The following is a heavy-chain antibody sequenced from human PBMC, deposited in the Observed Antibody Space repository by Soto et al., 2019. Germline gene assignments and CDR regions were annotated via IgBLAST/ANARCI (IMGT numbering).Heavy chain of an antibody. J-gene: IGHJ6*02. V-gene: IGHV5-10-1*01. Sequence: EXLKICCKGSGYXFTSYWLSWVRQMPGKGLEWMGRIDPSDSYNNYSPSFQGHVTISAYKSISTSYLQWSSLKDSDTAMYYCARHHIVVGASSEYGMDVWGQGTTGTVS. CDR3: ARHHIVVGASSEYGMDV. D-gene: IGHD1-26*01. CDR1: GYXFTSYW. CDR2: IDPSDSYN.